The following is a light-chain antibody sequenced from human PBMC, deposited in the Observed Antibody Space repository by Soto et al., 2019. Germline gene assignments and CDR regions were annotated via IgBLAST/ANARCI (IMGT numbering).Light chain of an antibody. CDR1: QRVSFTY. V-gene: IGKV3-20*01. CDR3: QQYGSSPQT. CDR2: CAS. Sequence: EIVWTQSPGTLSLSPGERATLACRARQRVSFTYLAWYQQKRGQAPRLLIYCASSRATGIPDRFTGSGSGTNLSLTISRLEPEDFAVYYCQQYGSSPQTFGQGTQMEIK. J-gene: IGKJ1*01.